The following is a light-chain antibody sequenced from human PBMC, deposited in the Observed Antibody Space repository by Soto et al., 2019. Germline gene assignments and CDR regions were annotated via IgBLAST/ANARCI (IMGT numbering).Light chain of an antibody. V-gene: IGKV3-11*01. Sequence: EIVLTQSPATLSLSPGERATLSCRASQSVSSYLVWYQQKPGQAPRLLIYDTSNRATGIPPRFSGSGSGTDFTLTISSLEPEDFAVYYCQQHSNGLTFGGGTKVEIK. J-gene: IGKJ4*01. CDR1: QSVSSY. CDR3: QQHSNGLT. CDR2: DTS.